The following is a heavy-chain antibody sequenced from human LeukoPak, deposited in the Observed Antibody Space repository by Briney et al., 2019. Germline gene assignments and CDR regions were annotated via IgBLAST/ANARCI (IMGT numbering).Heavy chain of an antibody. V-gene: IGHV5-51*01. CDR1: GYTFTTYW. Sequence: GDSLKISCQGSGYTFTTYWIAWVRPVPAKSLEWMGIISPGVSTTAYSPSFQGQVTISADKSISAAYLQCSSLRASDTAIYYCARRQSHQRSGWNYWGQGTLVTVSS. CDR2: ISPGVSTT. D-gene: IGHD6-19*01. CDR3: ARRQSHQRSGWNY. J-gene: IGHJ4*02.